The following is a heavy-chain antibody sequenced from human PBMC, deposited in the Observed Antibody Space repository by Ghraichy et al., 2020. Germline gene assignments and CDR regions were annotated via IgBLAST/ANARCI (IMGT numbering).Heavy chain of an antibody. CDR2: ISYDGSNK. J-gene: IGHJ4*02. CDR1: GFTFSSYG. V-gene: IGHV3-30*18. CDR3: AKEGGGYSYGHYTYYFDY. Sequence: GGSLRLSCAASGFTFSSYGMHWVRQAPGKGLEWVAVISYDGSNKYYADSVKGRFTISRDNSKNTLYLQMNSLRAEDTAVYYCAKEGGGYSYGHYTYYFDYWGQGTLVTVSS. D-gene: IGHD5-18*01.